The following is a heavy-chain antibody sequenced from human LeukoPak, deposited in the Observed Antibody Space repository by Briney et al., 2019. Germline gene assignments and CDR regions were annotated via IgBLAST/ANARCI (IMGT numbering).Heavy chain of an antibody. CDR1: GDSFRNYY. Sequence: PSETLSLTCSVSGDSFRNYYWTWIRQPPGKGLEWIGYVYYSASTNYNPSLKTRLHLSVDTSKNRFSLKLSSVTAADTAVYYCASSPRLTTSWFLFDSWGHGTLVTVSS. V-gene: IGHV4-59*08. D-gene: IGHD2-2*01. CDR3: ASSPRLTTSWFLFDS. CDR2: VYYSAST. J-gene: IGHJ5*01.